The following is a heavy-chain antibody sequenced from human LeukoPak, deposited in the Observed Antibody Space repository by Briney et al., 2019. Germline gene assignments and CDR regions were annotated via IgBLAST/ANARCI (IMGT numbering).Heavy chain of an antibody. Sequence: PGGSLRLSCEASGFTFRSYWMHWVRQAPGKGLVWVSRINGDGSSTSYADSVKGRFTIYRDNAKNTLYLQMNSLRAEDSAVYYCASAYYHYYFDYWGQGTLVTVSS. V-gene: IGHV3-74*01. J-gene: IGHJ4*02. CDR1: GFTFRSYW. CDR2: INGDGSST. CDR3: ASAYYHYYFDY. D-gene: IGHD3-16*01.